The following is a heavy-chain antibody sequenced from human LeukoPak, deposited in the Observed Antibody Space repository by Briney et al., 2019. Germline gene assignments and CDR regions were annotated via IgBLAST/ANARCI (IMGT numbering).Heavy chain of an antibody. J-gene: IGHJ4*02. D-gene: IGHD6-13*01. V-gene: IGHV3-49*04. CDR3: AKDRGSSSWPVDY. CDR2: IRSKAYGGTT. Sequence: GGSLRLSCTASGFTFGDYAMSWVRQAPGKGLEWVAFIRSKAYGGTTEYAASVKGRFTISRDDSKSIAYLQMNSLKTEDTAVYYCAKDRGSSSWPVDYWGQGTLVTVSS. CDR1: GFTFGDYA.